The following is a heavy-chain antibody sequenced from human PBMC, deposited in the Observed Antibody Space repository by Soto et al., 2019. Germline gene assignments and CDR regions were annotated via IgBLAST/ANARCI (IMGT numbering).Heavy chain of an antibody. D-gene: IGHD1-26*01. CDR2: FSGTNSNT. CDR1: GFTFSSYA. V-gene: IGHV3-23*01. Sequence: PVGSLRLSCAASGFTFSSYAMSWVRQAPGKGLEWVSSFSGTNSNTYYAPSVKGRFTISRDNSKKTLYLQMNSLRVEDTAVYHCAKGQKWELPLDSWGQGTQVTVSS. J-gene: IGHJ4*02. CDR3: AKGQKWELPLDS.